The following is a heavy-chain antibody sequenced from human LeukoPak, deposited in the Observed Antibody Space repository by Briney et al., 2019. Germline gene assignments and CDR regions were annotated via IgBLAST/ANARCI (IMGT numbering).Heavy chain of an antibody. CDR1: GGSISNYY. V-gene: IGHV4-59*08. CDR2: IYYSGTT. Sequence: PSETLSLTCTVSGGSISNYYWNWIRHPPGKGLEWIGYIYYSGTTNYNPSLTSRVTISVDTSKNQFSLKLNSVTAADTAVYYCARSCSWYLTLSPWGQGTLVTVSS. J-gene: IGHJ5*02. CDR3: ARSCSWYLTLSP. D-gene: IGHD6-13*01.